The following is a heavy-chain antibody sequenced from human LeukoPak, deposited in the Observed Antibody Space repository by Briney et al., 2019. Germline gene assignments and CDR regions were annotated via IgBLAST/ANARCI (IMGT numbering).Heavy chain of an antibody. D-gene: IGHD1-26*01. Sequence: PGGSLRLSCAASGFTFSSYAMHWVRQAPGKGLEWVAVISYDGSNKYYADSVKGRFTISRDNSKNTLYLQMNSLRAEDTAVYYCAREVGAILFDYWGQGTLVTVSS. CDR3: AREVGAILFDY. J-gene: IGHJ4*02. V-gene: IGHV3-30-3*01. CDR2: ISYDGSNK. CDR1: GFTFSSYA.